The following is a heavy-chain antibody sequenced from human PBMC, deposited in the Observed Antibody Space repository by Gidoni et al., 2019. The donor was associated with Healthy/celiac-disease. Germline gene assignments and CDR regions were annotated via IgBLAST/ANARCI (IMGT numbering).Heavy chain of an antibody. J-gene: IGHJ6*02. CDR3: ATRLAPGIVLMVYAENYYYYYGMDV. V-gene: IGHV1-69*06. Sequence: QVQLVQSGAEVKKPGSSVKVSCKASGGTFTSYALSCVRQAPGQGLEWMGGIIPIFGTANYAQKYQGRVTITADKSTSTAYMELSSLRSEDTAVYYCATRLAPGIVLMVYAENYYYYYGMDVWGQGTTVTVSS. CDR1: GGTFTSYA. D-gene: IGHD2-8*01. CDR2: IIPIFGTA.